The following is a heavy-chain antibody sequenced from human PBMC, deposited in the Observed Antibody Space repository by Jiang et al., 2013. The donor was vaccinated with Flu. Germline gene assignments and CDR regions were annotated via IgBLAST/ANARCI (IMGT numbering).Heavy chain of an antibody. J-gene: IGHJ5*02. CDR2: TYYRSKWFN. V-gene: IGHV6-1*01. CDR1: GDSVSSNSAA. CDR3: TRSIPGGGWFDP. Sequence: TCAISGDSVSSNSAAWHWVRQSPSRGLEWLGRTYYRSKWFNDYAVSVRSRITINPDTSKNQFSLQLNSVTPDDTAVYYCTRSIPGGGWFDPWGQGTLVTVSS. D-gene: IGHD6-6*01.